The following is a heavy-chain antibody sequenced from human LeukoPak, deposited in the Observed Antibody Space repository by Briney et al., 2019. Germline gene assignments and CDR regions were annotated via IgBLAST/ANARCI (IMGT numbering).Heavy chain of an antibody. CDR2: IIPIFGTA. V-gene: IGHV1-69*13. Sequence: ASVKVSCKASGGTFSSYAISWVRQAPGQGLEWMGGIIPIFGTANYAQKFQGRVTITADESTSTAYMELSSLRSEDTAVYYCARDLVTIFGVVIIPFDYWGQGTLVTVSS. CDR1: GGTFSSYA. J-gene: IGHJ4*02. CDR3: ARDLVTIFGVVIIPFDY. D-gene: IGHD3-3*01.